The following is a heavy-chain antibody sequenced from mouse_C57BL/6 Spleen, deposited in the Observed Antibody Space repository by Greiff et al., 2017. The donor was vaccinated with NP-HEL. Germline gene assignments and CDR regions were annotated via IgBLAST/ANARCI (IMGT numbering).Heavy chain of an antibody. D-gene: IGHD2-12*01. CDR1: GFTFSSYG. CDR2: ISSGGSYT. J-gene: IGHJ2*01. CDR3: ARRERPYYFDY. V-gene: IGHV5-6*01. Sequence: EVKLVESGGDLVKPGGSLKLSCAASGFTFSSYGMSWVRQTPDKRLEWVATISSGGSYTYYPDSVKGRFTISRDNAKNTLYLQMSSLKSEDTAMYYCARRERPYYFDYWGQGTTLTVSS.